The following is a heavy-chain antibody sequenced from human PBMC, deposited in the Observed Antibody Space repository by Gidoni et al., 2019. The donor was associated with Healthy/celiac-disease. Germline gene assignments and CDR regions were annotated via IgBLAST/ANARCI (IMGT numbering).Heavy chain of an antibody. D-gene: IGHD6-6*01. CDR2: IYYSGST. V-gene: IGHV4-31*03. J-gene: IGHJ5*02. Sequence: QVQLQESGPVLVKPSQPLSLTSTVSAVPTSSGGYYWSWIRQHPGKGLEWIGYIYYSGSTYYNPSLKSRVTISVDTSKNQFALKLSSVTAADTAVYYCATSIAARLYWFDPWGQGTLVTVSS. CDR3: ATSIAARLYWFDP. CDR1: AVPTSSGGYY.